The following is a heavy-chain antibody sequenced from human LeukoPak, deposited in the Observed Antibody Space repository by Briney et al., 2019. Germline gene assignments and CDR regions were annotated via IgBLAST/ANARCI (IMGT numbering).Heavy chain of an antibody. CDR3: ARHRSDTGGKKGVNWFDP. Sequence: SETLSLTCSVSGGSIKNYYWSWIRQPPGKGLEWLGNIYFGGTTDYNSSLKSRLTISVDTFKNQLSLNLQSVTAADTATYYCARHRSDTGGKKGVNWFDPWGHGALVTVSS. CDR2: IYFGGTT. J-gene: IGHJ5*02. V-gene: IGHV4-59*01. CDR1: GGSIKNYY. D-gene: IGHD4-23*01.